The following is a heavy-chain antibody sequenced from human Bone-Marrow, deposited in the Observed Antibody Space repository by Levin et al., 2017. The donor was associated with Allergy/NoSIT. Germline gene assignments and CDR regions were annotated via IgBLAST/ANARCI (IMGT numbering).Heavy chain of an antibody. V-gene: IGHV1-2*02. CDR1: GYTFTGYY. D-gene: IGHD1-26*01. Sequence: ASVKVSCKASGYTFTGYYMHWVRQAPGQGLEWMGWINPNSGGTNYAQKFQGRVTMTRDTSISTAYMELSRLRSDDTAVYYCARASEIGWELLGGFDPWGQGTLVTVSS. CDR2: INPNSGGT. J-gene: IGHJ5*02. CDR3: ARASEIGWELLGGFDP.